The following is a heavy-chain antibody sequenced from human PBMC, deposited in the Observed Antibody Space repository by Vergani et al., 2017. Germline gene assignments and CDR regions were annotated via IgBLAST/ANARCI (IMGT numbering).Heavy chain of an antibody. CDR2: ISYDGSNK. CDR1: GFTFSSYA. Sequence: QVQLVESGGGVVQPGRSLRLSCAASGFTFSSYAMHWVRQAPGKGLEWVAVISYDGSNKYYADSVKGRFTISRDNSKNTLYLQMNSLRAEDTAVYYCARGSTVTTPYYYYYMDVWGKGTTVTVSS. V-gene: IGHV3-30*01. D-gene: IGHD4-17*01. CDR3: ARGSTVTTPYYYYYMDV. J-gene: IGHJ6*03.